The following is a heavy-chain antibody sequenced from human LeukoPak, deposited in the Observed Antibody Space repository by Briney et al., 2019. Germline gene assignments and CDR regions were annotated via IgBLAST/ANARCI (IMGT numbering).Heavy chain of an antibody. CDR1: GFTFSDYY. D-gene: IGHD1-26*01. V-gene: IGHV3-11*01. J-gene: IGHJ6*02. Sequence: GGSLRLSCAASGFTFSDYYMSWIRQAPGKGLEWVSYNSSSGSTIYYADSVKGRFTISRDNAKSSLYLQMNSLRAEDTAVYYCARVWGGSYNYYYGMDVWGQGTTVTVSS. CDR3: ARVWGGSYNYYYGMDV. CDR2: NSSSGSTI.